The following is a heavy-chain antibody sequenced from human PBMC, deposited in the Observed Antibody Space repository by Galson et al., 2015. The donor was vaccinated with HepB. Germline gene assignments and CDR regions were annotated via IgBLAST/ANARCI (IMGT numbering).Heavy chain of an antibody. CDR2: IWYDGSNK. D-gene: IGHD3-22*01. J-gene: IGHJ4*02. Sequence: RLSCAASGFTFSSYGMHWVRQAPGKGLEWVAVIWYDGSNKYYADSVKGRFSISRDNSKNTLYLQMNSLRAEDTAVYYCARGGGYYDSSGIDYWGQGTLVTVSS. CDR3: ARGGGYYDSSGIDY. CDR1: GFTFSSYG. V-gene: IGHV3-33*08.